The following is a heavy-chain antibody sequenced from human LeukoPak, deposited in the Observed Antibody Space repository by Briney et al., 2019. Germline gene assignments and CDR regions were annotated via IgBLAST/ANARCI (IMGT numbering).Heavy chain of an antibody. CDR2: IYYSGST. Sequence: PSETLSLTCTVSGGSISSNFYYWGWIRQPPGKGLEWIGIIYYSGSTYYSPSLKSRVTISIDTSKNQFSLRLTSVTAADTAVYYCASPRGSSSGAFDIWGQGTMVTVSS. CDR3: ASPRGSSSGAFDI. V-gene: IGHV4-39*07. D-gene: IGHD6-13*01. J-gene: IGHJ3*02. CDR1: GGSISSNFYY.